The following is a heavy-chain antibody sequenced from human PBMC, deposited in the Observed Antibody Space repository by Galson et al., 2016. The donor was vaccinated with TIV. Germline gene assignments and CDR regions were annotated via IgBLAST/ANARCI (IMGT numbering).Heavy chain of an antibody. CDR1: GYTFSDSY. D-gene: IGHD2-8*01. Sequence: SVKVSCKAAGYTFSDSYIQWVRQAPGQGLEWMGWINPNIGSTKYSQKFQGRVTMTRDVSLSTSYMELSGLTFDDTAVYYCARERTNRLRAVPPRKYNWFDPWGQGTLVTVSS. CDR3: ARERTNRLRAVPPRKYNWFDP. V-gene: IGHV1-2*02. CDR2: INPNIGST. J-gene: IGHJ5*02.